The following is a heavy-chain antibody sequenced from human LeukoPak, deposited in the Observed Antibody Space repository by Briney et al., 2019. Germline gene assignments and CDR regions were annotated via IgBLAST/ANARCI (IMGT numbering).Heavy chain of an antibody. CDR3: ARDGGIKYFDS. CDR1: GFTFRSYA. V-gene: IGHV3-30-3*01. D-gene: IGHD3-16*01. Sequence: GGSLRLSCAVSGFTFRSYAMHWVRQAPGKGLEXVAVISYDGSXXYXXXXXXXRFTISRDNSKNTLYLQMNRLRTEDTAVYHCARDGGIKYFDSWGQGTLVIVSS. J-gene: IGHJ4*02. CDR2: ISYDGSXX.